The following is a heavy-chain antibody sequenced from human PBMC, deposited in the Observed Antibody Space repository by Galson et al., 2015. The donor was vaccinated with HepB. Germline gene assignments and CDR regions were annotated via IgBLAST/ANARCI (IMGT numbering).Heavy chain of an antibody. CDR2: MNPNSGNT. J-gene: IGHJ6*03. CDR1: GYTFTGYD. CDR3: ARGYSIPYYYYYMDV. V-gene: IGHV1-8*01. D-gene: IGHD4-11*01. Sequence: SVKVSCKASGYTFTGYDINWVRQATGQGLEWMGWMNPNSGNTGYAQKFQGRVTMTRNTSISTAYMELSSLRSEDTAVYYCARGYSIPYYYYYMDVWGKGTTVTVSS.